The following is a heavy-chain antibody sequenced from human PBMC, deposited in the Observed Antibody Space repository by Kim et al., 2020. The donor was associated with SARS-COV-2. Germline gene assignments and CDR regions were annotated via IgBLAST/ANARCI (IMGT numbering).Heavy chain of an antibody. Sequence: SETLSLTCTVSGGSISSGGYYWSWIRQHPGKGLEWIGYIYYSGSTYYNPSLKSRVTISVDTSKNQFSLKLSSVTAADTAVYYCARDFRRYNWNYQAPQNWFDPWGQGTLVTVSS. J-gene: IGHJ5*02. CDR3: ARDFRRYNWNYQAPQNWFDP. V-gene: IGHV4-31*03. D-gene: IGHD1-7*01. CDR2: IYYSGST. CDR1: GGSISSGGYY.